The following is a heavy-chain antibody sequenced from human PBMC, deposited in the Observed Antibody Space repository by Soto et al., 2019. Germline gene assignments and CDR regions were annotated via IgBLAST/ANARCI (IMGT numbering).Heavy chain of an antibody. Sequence: QVQLQESGPGLVKPSQTLSLTCTVSGGSISSGDYYWSWIRHPPGKGLEWIGYILYSGTTNYNPSLESRLTISVATSTNQFSLKLTSVTAADTAVYYCARNGALDYWGRGTLVTVSS. CDR1: GGSISSGDYY. J-gene: IGHJ4*02. V-gene: IGHV4-30-4*01. D-gene: IGHD2-8*01. CDR2: ILYSGTT. CDR3: ARNGALDY.